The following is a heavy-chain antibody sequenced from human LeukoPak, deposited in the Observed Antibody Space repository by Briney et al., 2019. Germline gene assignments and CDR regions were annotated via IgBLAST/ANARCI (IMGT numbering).Heavy chain of an antibody. CDR2: INPKNADT. CDR3: ARDGRLRNGYDNFYI. Sequence: ASVKVSFKASGYTFSGFYINWVRHAPGQGLEWMGWINPKNADTHYAQDFLGRVTMTRDTSISTAYMELSRLTSDDTAVYYCARDGRLRNGYDNFYIWGQGTLVTVSS. V-gene: IGHV1-2*02. D-gene: IGHD5-18*01. CDR1: GYTFSGFY. J-gene: IGHJ4*02.